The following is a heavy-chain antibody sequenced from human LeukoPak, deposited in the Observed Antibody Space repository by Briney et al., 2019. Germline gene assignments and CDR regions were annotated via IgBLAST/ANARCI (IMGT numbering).Heavy chain of an antibody. V-gene: IGHV3-53*01. D-gene: IGHD1-26*01. Sequence: PGGSLRLSCTASGFTFTSNYMSWVRQAPGQGLEWISVIYSGGSTYYADSVMGRFTITTDNSKNTLYVQMSSLTADDTGMYYGARPTSGTYVDYWGQGTVVSVSS. J-gene: IGHJ4*02. CDR3: ARPTSGTYVDY. CDR1: GFTFTSNY. CDR2: IYSGGST.